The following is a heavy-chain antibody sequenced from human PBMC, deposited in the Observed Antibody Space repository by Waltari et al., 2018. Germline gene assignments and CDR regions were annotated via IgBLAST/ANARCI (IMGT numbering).Heavy chain of an antibody. J-gene: IGHJ4*02. V-gene: IGHV4-4*02. Sequence: QVQLQESGPGLVKPSGTLSLTCAVSGGSVSSSNWWSWVRQPPGKGLGWIGEIYHSGSTNYNPSLKSRVTISVDKSKNQFSLKLSSVTAADTAVYYCARASPPDEGILWWFSMGVWGQGTLVTVSS. CDR2: IYHSGST. CDR3: ARASPPDEGILWWFSMGV. D-gene: IGHD2-21*01. CDR1: GGSVSSSNW.